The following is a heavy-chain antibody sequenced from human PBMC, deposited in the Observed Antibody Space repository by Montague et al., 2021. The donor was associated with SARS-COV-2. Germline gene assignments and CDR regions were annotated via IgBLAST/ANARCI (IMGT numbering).Heavy chain of an antibody. CDR1: GGSISIFY. CDR2: VNCSGYP. J-gene: IGHJ3*02. D-gene: IGHD3-22*01. CDR3: ARDAPQYSYETSGYFGGIYGI. V-gene: IGHV4-59*01. Sequence: SETLSLTCTVSGGSISIFYWSWIRQSPGKGLEWIGSVNCSGYPSXXPSLKSRLTISVDTSKNQVSLNLNSVTTADTALYYCARDAPQYSYETSGYFGGIYGIWGRGTFDTVSS.